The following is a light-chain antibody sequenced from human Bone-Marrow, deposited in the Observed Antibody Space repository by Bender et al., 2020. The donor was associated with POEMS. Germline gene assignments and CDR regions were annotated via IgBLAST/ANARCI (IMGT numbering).Light chain of an antibody. Sequence: QSALTQPASVSGSPGQSITISCTGTSSDVGTYNLVSWYQQHPGKAPKLMIYEGSRRPSGVSDRFSGSKSGNTASLTISGLQAEDEADYYCSSWTTNVTTVLFGGGTKLTVL. V-gene: IGLV2-14*02. CDR2: EGS. CDR3: SSWTTNVTTVL. CDR1: SSDVGTYNL. J-gene: IGLJ2*01.